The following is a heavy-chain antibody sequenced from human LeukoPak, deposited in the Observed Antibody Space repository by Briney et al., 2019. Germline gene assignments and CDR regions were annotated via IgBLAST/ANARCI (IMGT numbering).Heavy chain of an antibody. D-gene: IGHD6-13*01. CDR3: ARRSSSWDLYVN. CDR1: GYSFTSYW. V-gene: IGHV5-51*01. J-gene: IGHJ4*02. CDR2: IYPGDSDT. Sequence: GESLKIYFKGSGYSFTSYWIGWVRQMPGKGLEWMGIIYPGDSDTKYSPSFQGQVTISADKSISTAYLQWSSLKASDTAMYYCARRSSSWDLYVNWGQGTLVTVSS.